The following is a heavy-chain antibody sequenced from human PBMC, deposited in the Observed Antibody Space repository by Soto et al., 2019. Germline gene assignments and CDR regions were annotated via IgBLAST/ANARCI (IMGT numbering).Heavy chain of an antibody. CDR2: IYYSGST. D-gene: IGHD6-19*01. J-gene: IGHJ2*01. CDR1: GASISSGGYY. CDR3: ARDGRGRGIAVAGRFWYFDL. V-gene: IGHV4-31*03. Sequence: QVQLQESGPGLVKPSQTLSLTCTVSGASISSGGYYWNWIRQHPGKGLEWIGYIYYSGSTYYNPSLKSRVTISLDTSKNEFSRKLSSVTAADTAVYYCARDGRGRGIAVAGRFWYFDLWGRGTLVTVSS.